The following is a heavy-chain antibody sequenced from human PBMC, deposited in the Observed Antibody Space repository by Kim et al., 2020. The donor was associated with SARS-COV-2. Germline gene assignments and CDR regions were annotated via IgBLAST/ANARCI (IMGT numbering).Heavy chain of an antibody. CDR2: ISAYNGNT. J-gene: IGHJ6*02. V-gene: IGHV1-18*01. CDR1: GYTFTSYG. CDR3: ARGGFTIFGVVMEHYYYYGMDV. D-gene: IGHD3-3*01. Sequence: ASVKVSCKASGYTFTSYGISWVRQAPGQGLEWMGWISAYNGNTNYAQKLQGRVTMTTDTSTSTAYMELRSLRSDDTAVYYCARGGFTIFGVVMEHYYYYGMDVWGQGTTVTVSS.